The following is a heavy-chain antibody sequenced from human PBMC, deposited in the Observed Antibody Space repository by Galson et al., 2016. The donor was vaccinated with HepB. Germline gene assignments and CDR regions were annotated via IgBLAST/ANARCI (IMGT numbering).Heavy chain of an antibody. CDR3: ARGRERWLQLLYFDY. V-gene: IGHV4-59*01. CDR2: IYYSGST. D-gene: IGHD5-24*01. Sequence: SETLSLTCTVSGGSIRSYYWSWIRQPPGKGLEYIGYIYYSGSTNYNPSLKSRVTISVDTSKNLFSLGLSSVTAADTAVYYCARGRERWLQLLYFDYWGQGGLVTVSS. CDR1: GGSIRSYY. J-gene: IGHJ4*02.